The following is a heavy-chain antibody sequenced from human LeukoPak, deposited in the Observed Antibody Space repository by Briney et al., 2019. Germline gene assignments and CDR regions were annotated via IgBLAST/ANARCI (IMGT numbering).Heavy chain of an antibody. CDR3: ARAGIVGAASFDY. Sequence: GASVKVSCKASGYTFTSYDINWVRQATGQGLEGMGWVNPNSGNTGYAQKFQGRVTMTRNTSISTAYMELSSLRSEDTAVYYCARAGIVGAASFDYWGQGTLVTVSS. V-gene: IGHV1-8*01. J-gene: IGHJ4*02. CDR1: GYTFTSYD. D-gene: IGHD1-26*01. CDR2: VNPNSGNT.